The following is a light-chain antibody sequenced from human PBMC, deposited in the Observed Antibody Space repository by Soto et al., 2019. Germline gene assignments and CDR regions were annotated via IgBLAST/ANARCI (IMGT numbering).Light chain of an antibody. Sequence: QSVLTQPASVSGSPGQSITISCSGSSSDVGNYNYVSWYQQHPGKAPKLMIYDVTSRPSGVSNRLSGSKSGNTAYLTISGLHAEDEADYYCSSYTSSSTNVFGTGTKLTVL. CDR1: SSDVGNYNY. CDR2: DVT. V-gene: IGLV2-14*01. CDR3: SSYTSSSTNV. J-gene: IGLJ1*01.